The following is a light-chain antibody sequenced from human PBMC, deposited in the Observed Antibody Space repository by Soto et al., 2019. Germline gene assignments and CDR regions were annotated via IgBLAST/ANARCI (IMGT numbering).Light chain of an antibody. CDR3: SSYRSSSNDEV. CDR1: SSDVGGYNY. Sequence: QSALTQPPSVSGSPGQSVTISCTGTSSDVGGYNYVSWYQQHPGKAPKLMIYEVSNRPSGVSNRFSGSKSGNTASLTISGRQQDDEADYYCSSYRSSSNDEVFGSGTKLTVL. J-gene: IGLJ2*01. CDR2: EVS. V-gene: IGLV2-14*01.